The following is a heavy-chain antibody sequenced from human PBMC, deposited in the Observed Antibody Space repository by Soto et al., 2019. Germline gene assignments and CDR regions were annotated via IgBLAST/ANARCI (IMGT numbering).Heavy chain of an antibody. CDR1: GFTFSSYG. D-gene: IGHD1-26*01. CDR2: ISYDGSNK. V-gene: IGHV3-30*18. J-gene: IGHJ4*02. CDR3: AKDRSDSGSYYEGYFDY. Sequence: PGGSLRLSCAASGFTFSSYGMDWVRQAPGKGLEWVAVISYDGSNKYYADSVKGRFTISRDNSKNTLYLQMNSLRAEDTAVYYCAKDRSDSGSYYEGYFDYWGQGTLVTVSS.